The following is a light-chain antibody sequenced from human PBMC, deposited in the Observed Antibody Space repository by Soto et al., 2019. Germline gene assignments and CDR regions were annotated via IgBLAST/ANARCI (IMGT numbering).Light chain of an antibody. J-gene: IGKJ5*01. CDR1: QGISSY. Sequence: DIQLTQSPSFLSASVGDRVTITCRASQGISSYLAWYQQKPGKAPNLLIHTASTLQSGVPSGFSGSGSGTEFSLTTSSLQPEDFATYYCQQRNSYPSTFGQGTRVEIK. CDR2: TAS. CDR3: QQRNSYPST. V-gene: IGKV1-9*01.